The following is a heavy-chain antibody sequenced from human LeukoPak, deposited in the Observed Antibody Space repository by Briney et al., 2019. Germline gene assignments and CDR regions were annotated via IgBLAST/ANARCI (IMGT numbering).Heavy chain of an antibody. J-gene: IGHJ4*02. CDR2: VYHTGRI. CDR1: GGSITSGGYY. V-gene: IGHV4-31*03. Sequence: PSQTLSLTCSASGGSITSGGYYWTWIRQHPEKGLGWIGYVYHTGRIRYNPSLESRVSMSIDTSKNQFSLNLNSVTAADTAVYYCARGLGDSFGFDYWGRGTLVTVSS. CDR3: ARGLGDSFGFDY. D-gene: IGHD3-9*01.